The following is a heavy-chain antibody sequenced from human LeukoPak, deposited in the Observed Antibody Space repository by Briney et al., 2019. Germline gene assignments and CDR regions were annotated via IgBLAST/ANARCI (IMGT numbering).Heavy chain of an antibody. Sequence: GRSLRLSCAASGFTFSSYAMRWVRQAPGKGLEWVAVISYDGSNKYYADSVKGRFTISRDNSKNTLYLQMNSLRAEDTAVYYCARLLLSGYWGQGTLVTVSS. D-gene: IGHD3-10*01. CDR2: ISYDGSNK. V-gene: IGHV3-30-3*01. J-gene: IGHJ4*02. CDR1: GFTFSSYA. CDR3: ARLLLSGY.